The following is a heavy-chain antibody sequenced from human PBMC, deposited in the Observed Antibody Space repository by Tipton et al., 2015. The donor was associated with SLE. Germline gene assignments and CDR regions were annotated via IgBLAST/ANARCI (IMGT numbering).Heavy chain of an antibody. V-gene: IGHV4-39*07. D-gene: IGHD1-1*01. CDR3: ARSYVLERRRYFDY. J-gene: IGHJ4*02. Sequence: TLSLTCSVSGGSVLSGPYSWGWIRHPPRKGLEWIGVIYYSGNTYYNPSLKSRVTISLDTPKNQFSLRLTSVTAADTAVFYCARSYVLERRRYFDYWGQGALVTVSS. CDR1: GGSVLSGPYS. CDR2: IYYSGNT.